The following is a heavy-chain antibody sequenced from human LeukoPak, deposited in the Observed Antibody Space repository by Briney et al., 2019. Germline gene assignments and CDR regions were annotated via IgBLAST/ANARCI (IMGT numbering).Heavy chain of an antibody. CDR3: ARSDGYGLVGI. CDR2: IYSSGST. Sequence: SETLSLTCSVSGVSISSGSNYWGWIRQPPGKTLEWIGSIYSSGSTHYNPSLKSRVIILIDTAKNHFSLNLSSVAAADTAVYYCARSDGYGLVGIWGQGTMVTVSS. V-gene: IGHV4-39*07. D-gene: IGHD3-10*01. J-gene: IGHJ3*02. CDR1: GVSISSGSNY.